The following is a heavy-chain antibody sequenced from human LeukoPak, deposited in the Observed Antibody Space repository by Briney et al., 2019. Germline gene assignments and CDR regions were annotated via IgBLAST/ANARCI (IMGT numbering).Heavy chain of an antibody. CDR2: MNPNNGNT. Sequence: ASVKVSCKASGYTFTSYDINWVRQATGQGLEWMGWMNPNNGNTGYAQKFQGRVTMTRNTSISAAYMELSSLRSEDTAVYYCAREDGGWYCLDYWGQGTLVTVSS. D-gene: IGHD6-19*01. CDR3: AREDGGWYCLDY. CDR1: GYTFTSYD. J-gene: IGHJ4*02. V-gene: IGHV1-8*01.